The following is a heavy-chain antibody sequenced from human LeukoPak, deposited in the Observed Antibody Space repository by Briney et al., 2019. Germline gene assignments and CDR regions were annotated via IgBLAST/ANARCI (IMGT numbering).Heavy chain of an antibody. Sequence: GGSLRLSCAASGFAFDDYAMHWVRHAPGKELDWVSLINEGGDTTYYADSVKGRFTISRDNSKNFLYLQMTSLRTEDTALYYCSPYDWNYLGDYWGQGTLVTVSS. CDR3: SPYDWNYLGDY. V-gene: IGHV3-43*02. J-gene: IGHJ4*02. CDR1: GFAFDDYA. D-gene: IGHD1-7*01. CDR2: INEGGDTT.